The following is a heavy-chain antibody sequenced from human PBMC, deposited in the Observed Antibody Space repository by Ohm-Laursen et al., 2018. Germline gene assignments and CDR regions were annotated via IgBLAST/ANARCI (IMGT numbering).Heavy chain of an antibody. CDR2: IQEDGSDK. D-gene: IGHD2-8*02. V-gene: IGHV3-7*01. J-gene: IGHJ4*02. CDR3: ARHGRWCFDS. Sequence: SLRLSCAASGFSFNNYCMSWVRQAPGKGLEWVANIQEDGSDKYYMDSVKGRFTISRDNAKNSLYLQMNSLRAEDTAVYYCARHGRWCFDSWGQGTLVTVSS. CDR1: GFSFNNYC.